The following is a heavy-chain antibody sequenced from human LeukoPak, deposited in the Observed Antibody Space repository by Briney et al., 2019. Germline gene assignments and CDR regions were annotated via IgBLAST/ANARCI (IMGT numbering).Heavy chain of an antibody. D-gene: IGHD2-15*01. CDR3: ARDRAATQDWVEFDP. J-gene: IGHJ5*02. V-gene: IGHV3-66*03. Sequence: GGSLRLSCAVSGFRAGDYYMSWVRQAPGKGLEWVALIRGSGDTFYGDSVKGRFTISRDDSKNTVYLRMNSLRVEDTAVYFCARDRAATQDWVEFDPWGQGTLVTVSS. CDR1: GFRAGDYY. CDR2: IRGSGDT.